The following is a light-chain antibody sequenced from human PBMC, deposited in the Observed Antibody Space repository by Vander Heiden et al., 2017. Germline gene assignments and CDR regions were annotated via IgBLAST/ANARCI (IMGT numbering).Light chain of an antibody. CDR1: QSISRY. V-gene: IGKV1-39*01. CDR3: QQGYSVPIT. J-gene: IGKJ5*01. Sequence: DIQMTQSPSSLSASVGDRVTITCRASQSISRYLSWYQQKPGKAPKPLIYAASSLESGAPSRFSGSGSGTDFTLTISSLQLEDFATYYCQQGYSVPITFGQGTRVEIK. CDR2: AAS.